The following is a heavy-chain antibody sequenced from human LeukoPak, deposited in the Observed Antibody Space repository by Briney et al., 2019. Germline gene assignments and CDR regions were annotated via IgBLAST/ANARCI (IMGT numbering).Heavy chain of an antibody. D-gene: IGHD4-23*01. CDR1: GFTVSSNY. V-gene: IGHV3-53*01. Sequence: PGGSLRLSCVVSGFTVSSNYMSWVRQAPGKGLEWVSVLYSGGNTYYADSVKGRFTISRDNSKNTLYLQMNSLRAEDTAVYYCARDSSDYGGKGVDYWGQGTLVTVSS. J-gene: IGHJ4*02. CDR2: LYSGGNT. CDR3: ARDSSDYGGKGVDY.